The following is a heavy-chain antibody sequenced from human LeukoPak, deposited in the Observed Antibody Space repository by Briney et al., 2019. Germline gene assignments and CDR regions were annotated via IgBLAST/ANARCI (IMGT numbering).Heavy chain of an antibody. V-gene: IGHV1-46*01. J-gene: IGHJ3*02. CDR3: ARYSSGWNDAFDI. CDR2: INPSGGST. Sequence: ASVKVSCKASGYTFTSYYMLWVRQAPGQGLEWMGIINPSGGSTSYAQKFQGRVTMTRDTSTSTVYMELSSLRSEDTAVYYCARYSSGWNDAFDIWGQGTMVTVSS. D-gene: IGHD6-19*01. CDR1: GYTFTSYY.